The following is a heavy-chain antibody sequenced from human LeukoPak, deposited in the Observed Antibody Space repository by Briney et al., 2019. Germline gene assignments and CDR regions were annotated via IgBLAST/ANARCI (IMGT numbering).Heavy chain of an antibody. D-gene: IGHD2-15*01. V-gene: IGHV3-33*03. CDR3: ASWGPAAYCSNGSCS. Sequence: GGSLRLSCAASGFTFRSYGMHWVRQAPGKGLEWVAVIWYDGSNKYYVDSVKGRFTISRDNAKNSLYLQMNSLRVEDTAVYYCASWGPAAYCSNGSCSWGQGTLVTVSS. CDR1: GFTFRSYG. CDR2: IWYDGSNK. J-gene: IGHJ5*02.